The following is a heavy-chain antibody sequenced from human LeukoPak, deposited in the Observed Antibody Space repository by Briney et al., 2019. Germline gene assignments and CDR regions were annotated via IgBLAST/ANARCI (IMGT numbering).Heavy chain of an antibody. CDR2: ISYDGSNK. V-gene: IGHV3-30*18. CDR1: GFPFSSHG. D-gene: IGHD6-19*01. J-gene: IGHJ4*02. CDR3: AKKSVAGHYFDY. Sequence: GMSLRLSCAASGFPFSSHGMHWVRQAPGKGLEWVALISYDGSNKYYADSVKGRFTISRDNSKNTLYLQMNSLRAEDTAVYYCAKKSVAGHYFDYWGQGTLVTVSS.